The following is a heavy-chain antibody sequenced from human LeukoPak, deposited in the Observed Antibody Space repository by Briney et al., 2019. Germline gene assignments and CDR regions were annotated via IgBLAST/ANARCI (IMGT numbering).Heavy chain of an antibody. CDR3: AREGEMPTIFFDY. Sequence: GGSLRLSCAVSGFTFSSHWMSWVRQAPGKGLEWVANIKQDGSETYYVDSVKGRFTISRDNAKNSLFLHMNSLRAEDTAGYYFAREGEMPTIFFDYWGQGTLVTVPS. CDR1: GFTFSSHW. J-gene: IGHJ4*02. CDR2: IKQDGSET. D-gene: IGHD5-24*01. V-gene: IGHV3-7*01.